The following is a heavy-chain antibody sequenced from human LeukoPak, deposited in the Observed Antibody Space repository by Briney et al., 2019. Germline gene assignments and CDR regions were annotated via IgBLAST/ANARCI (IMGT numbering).Heavy chain of an antibody. CDR3: AREDYDFWSGYRYYYYYYMDV. D-gene: IGHD3-3*01. CDR2: ISYDGSNK. V-gene: IGHV3-30*04. CDR1: GFTFSSYA. Sequence: PGGSLRLSCAASGFTFSSYAMHWVRQAPGKGLEWVAVISYDGSNKYYADSVKGRFTISRDNSKNTLYLQMNSLRAEDTAVYYCAREDYDFWSGYRYYYYYYMDVWGKGTTVTVSS. J-gene: IGHJ6*03.